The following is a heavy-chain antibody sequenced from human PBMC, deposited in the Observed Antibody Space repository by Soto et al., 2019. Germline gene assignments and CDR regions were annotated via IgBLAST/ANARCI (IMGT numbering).Heavy chain of an antibody. CDR2: IEGDGSFT. J-gene: IGHJ3*01. V-gene: IGHV3-74*01. CDR3: AREGLDTAGFFDV. CDR1: GFTFSSYW. Sequence: EVQLVESGGGLVQPGGSLRLSCAASGFTFSSYWMHWVRQAPGKGLEWVSRIEGDGSFTTSADSVKGRFTVSRDDARNTLYLQMSSLRADDTAIYYCAREGLDTAGFFDVWGQGTMVTVSS. D-gene: IGHD6-13*01.